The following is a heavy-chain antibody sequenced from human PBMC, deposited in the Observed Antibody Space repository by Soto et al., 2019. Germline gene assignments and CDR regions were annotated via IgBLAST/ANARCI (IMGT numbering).Heavy chain of an antibody. V-gene: IGHV1-18*01. CDR3: ARDPFRGYVAVSSDYFDY. CDR1: GYTFTSYG. J-gene: IGHJ4*02. D-gene: IGHD6-19*01. CDR2: ISAYNGNT. Sequence: QVQLVQSGAEVKKPGASVKVSCKASGYTFTSYGISWVRQAPGQGLEWMGWISAYNGNTNYAQKLKGRVTMTTDTSTSPADMELRSLRTEDTGVYYCARDPFRGYVAVSSDYFDYWGQGTLVTVSS.